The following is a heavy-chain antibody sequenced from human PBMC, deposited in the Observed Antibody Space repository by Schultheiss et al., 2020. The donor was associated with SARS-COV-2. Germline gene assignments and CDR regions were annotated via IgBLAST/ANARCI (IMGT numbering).Heavy chain of an antibody. CDR2: INPNSGGT. J-gene: IGHJ6*02. V-gene: IGHV1-2*02. D-gene: IGHD6-19*01. Sequence: ASVKVSCKASGYTFTGYYMHWVRQAPGQGLEWMGWINPNSGGTNYAQKFQGRVTMTRDTSISTAYIELSRLRSDDTAVYYCAREMYSSGWRPTSYYYGMDVWGQGTTVTVSS. CDR3: AREMYSSGWRPTSYYYGMDV. CDR1: GYTFTGYY.